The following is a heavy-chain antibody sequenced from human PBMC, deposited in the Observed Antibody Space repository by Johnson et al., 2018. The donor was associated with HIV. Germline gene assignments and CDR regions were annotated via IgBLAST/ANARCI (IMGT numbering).Heavy chain of an antibody. CDR3: ARPRRGMATNRDAFDI. CDR1: DFTFTNNA. V-gene: IGHV3-66*01. CDR2: IHSGGST. Sequence: VQLVESGGGVVQPGRSLRLSCAASDFTFTNNAIHWVRQAPGKGLEWVSVIHSGGSTYYADSVEGRFTISRDNSKNTVLLQMNSLRAEDTAVYYCARPRRGMATNRDAFDIWGQGTMVTVSS. J-gene: IGHJ3*02. D-gene: IGHD5-24*01.